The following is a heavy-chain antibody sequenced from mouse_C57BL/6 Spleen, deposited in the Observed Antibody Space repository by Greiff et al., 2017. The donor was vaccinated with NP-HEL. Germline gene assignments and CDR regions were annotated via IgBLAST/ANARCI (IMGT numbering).Heavy chain of an antibody. J-gene: IGHJ4*01. CDR1: GYTFTSYW. CDR2: IDPSDSET. CDR3: ARWRDYDGAYVALDY. V-gene: IGHV1-52*01. Sequence: QVQLKESGAELVRPGSSVKLSCKASGYTFTSYWMHWVKQRPIQGLEWIGNIDPSDSETHYNQKFKDKATLTVDKSSNTAYMQLSSLTSEDSAVYYCARWRDYDGAYVALDYWGQGTSVTVSS. D-gene: IGHD2-4*01.